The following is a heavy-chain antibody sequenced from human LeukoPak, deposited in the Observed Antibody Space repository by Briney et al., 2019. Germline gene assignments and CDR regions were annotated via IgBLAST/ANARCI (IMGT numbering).Heavy chain of an antibody. V-gene: IGHV4-30-2*01. Sequence: SETLSLTCAVSGGSISSGGYSWSWIRQPPGKGLEWIGYIYHSGSTYYNPSLKSRVTISVDRSKNQFSLKLSSVTAADTAVYYCARVVGGNSDGYYYYGMDVWGQGTTVTVSS. CDR3: ARVVGGNSDGYYYYGMDV. CDR1: GGSISSGGYS. CDR2: IYHSGST. D-gene: IGHD4-23*01. J-gene: IGHJ6*02.